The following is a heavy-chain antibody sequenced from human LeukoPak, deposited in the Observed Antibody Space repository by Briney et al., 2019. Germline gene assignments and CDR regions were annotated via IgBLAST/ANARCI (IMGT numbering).Heavy chain of an antibody. J-gene: IGHJ4*02. CDR3: ARDKTIFGVVTLYY. CDR1: GYTFTGYY. Sequence: ASVKVSCKASGYTFTGYYMHCVRQAPGQGLEWMGRINPNSGGTNYAQKFQGRVTMTRDTSISTAYMELSRLRSDDTAVYYCARDKTIFGVVTLYYWGQGTLVTVSS. D-gene: IGHD3-3*01. V-gene: IGHV1-2*06. CDR2: INPNSGGT.